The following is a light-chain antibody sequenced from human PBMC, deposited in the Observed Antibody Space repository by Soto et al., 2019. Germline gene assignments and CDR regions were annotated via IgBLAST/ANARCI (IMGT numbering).Light chain of an antibody. CDR3: GTWDSSLSAAV. Sequence: QSVLTQPPSVSAAPGQKVTISCSGSSSNIGNNYVSWYQQLPGTAPKLLIYDNNKRPSGIPDRFSGSKSGRSVTLGITGLQTGDEADYYCGTWDSSLSAAVFGGGTQLTVL. V-gene: IGLV1-51*01. CDR2: DNN. CDR1: SSNIGNNY. J-gene: IGLJ7*01.